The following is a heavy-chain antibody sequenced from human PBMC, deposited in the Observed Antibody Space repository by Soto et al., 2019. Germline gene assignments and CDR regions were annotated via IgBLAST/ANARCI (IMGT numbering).Heavy chain of an antibody. D-gene: IGHD3-10*01. J-gene: IGHJ5*02. Sequence: LSLTCTVSGGSIISIDYYWSWIRQPPGKGLEWIGYIYYSGSTYYNPSLKSRVTISVDTSKNQFSLKLSSVTAADTAVYYCARADGSGRPNWFDPWGQGTLVTVSS. CDR1: GGSIISIDYY. CDR2: IYYSGST. CDR3: ARADGSGRPNWFDP. V-gene: IGHV4-30-4*01.